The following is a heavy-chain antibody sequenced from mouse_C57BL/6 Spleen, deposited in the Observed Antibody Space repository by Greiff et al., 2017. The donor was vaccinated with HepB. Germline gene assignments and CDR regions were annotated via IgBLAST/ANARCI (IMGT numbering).Heavy chain of an antibody. J-gene: IGHJ2*01. CDR2: INPNNGGT. V-gene: IGHV1-26*01. D-gene: IGHD2-2*01. Sequence: EVQLQQSGPELVKPGASVKISCKASGYTFTDYYMNWVKQSHGKSLEWIGDINPNNGGTSYNQKFKGKATLTVDKSSSTAYMELRSLTSEDSAVYYCARSGYSHYWGQGTTLTVSS. CDR1: GYTFTDYY. CDR3: ARSGYSHY.